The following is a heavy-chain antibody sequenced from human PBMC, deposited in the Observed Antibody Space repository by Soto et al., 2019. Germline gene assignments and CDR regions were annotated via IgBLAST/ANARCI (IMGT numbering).Heavy chain of an antibody. V-gene: IGHV4-34*01. D-gene: IGHD4-17*01. CDR3: ARVGTVTTYYYYYYGMDV. Sequence: QVQLQQWGAGLLKPSETLSLTCAVYGGSFSGYYWSWIRKPPGKGLEWIGEINHSGSTNYNPSLKSRDTISLDTSKNQFSLKLSSVTAADTAVYYCARVGTVTTYYYYYYGMDVWGQGTTVTVSS. J-gene: IGHJ6*02. CDR1: GGSFSGYY. CDR2: INHSGST.